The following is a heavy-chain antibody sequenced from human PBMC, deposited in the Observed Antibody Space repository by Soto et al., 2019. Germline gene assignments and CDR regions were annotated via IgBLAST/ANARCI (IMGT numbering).Heavy chain of an antibody. CDR3: ARRAVVAVNGSLDNWIDP. J-gene: IGHJ5*01. D-gene: IGHD2-21*01. V-gene: IGHV4-61*08. CDR1: AGSTSRGGYF. CDR2: IYYSGST. Sequence: SETLSLTCTVSAGSTSRGGYFWSCIRQQKGKGLEWIGYIYYSGSTNYNPSLKSRVTISVDTSKNQFSLKVNSVTAADTAMYYCARRAVVAVNGSLDNWIDPWGQGILVTVSS.